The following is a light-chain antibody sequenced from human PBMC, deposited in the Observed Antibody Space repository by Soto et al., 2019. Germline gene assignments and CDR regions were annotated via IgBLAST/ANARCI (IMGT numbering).Light chain of an antibody. CDR2: SIN. CDR1: SSNIGGNS. J-gene: IGLJ2*01. V-gene: IGLV1-44*01. CDR3: AAWDDSLNGVL. Sequence: QPVLTQPPSASGTPGQRVTISCSGSSSNIGGNSVSWYQHLPGTAPKLLFYSINKRPSGVPDRFSGSKSGTSASLAISGLLSEDEADYFCAAWDDSLNGVLFGGGTKLTVL.